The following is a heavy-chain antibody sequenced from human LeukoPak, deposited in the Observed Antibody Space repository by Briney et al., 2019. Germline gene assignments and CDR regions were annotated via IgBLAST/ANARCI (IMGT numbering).Heavy chain of an antibody. D-gene: IGHD3-10*01. CDR3: ARDGGILWFGETRYWYFDL. CDR2: ISAYNGNT. Sequence: ASVKVSCKASGHTFTSYGISWVRQAPGQGLEWMGWISAYNGNTNYAQKLQGGVTMTTDTSTSTAYMELRSLRSDDTAVYYCARDGGILWFGETRYWYFDLWGRGTLVTVSS. J-gene: IGHJ2*01. CDR1: GHTFTSYG. V-gene: IGHV1-18*04.